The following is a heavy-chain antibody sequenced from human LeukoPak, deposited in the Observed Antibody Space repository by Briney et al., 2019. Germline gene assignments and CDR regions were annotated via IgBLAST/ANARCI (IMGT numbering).Heavy chain of an antibody. D-gene: IGHD3-10*01. V-gene: IGHV3-9*03. CDR3: AKASGSGSFSNWFDP. CDR2: ISWNSGSI. J-gene: IGHJ5*02. CDR1: GFRCDDYA. Sequence: GRSLRLSCAASGFRCDDYAMHWLRQAPGKGLEWVTGISWNSGSIGYADSVKGRFTISRDNAKNSLYLQMNSLRAEDMALYYCAKASGSGSFSNWFDPWGQGTLVTVSS.